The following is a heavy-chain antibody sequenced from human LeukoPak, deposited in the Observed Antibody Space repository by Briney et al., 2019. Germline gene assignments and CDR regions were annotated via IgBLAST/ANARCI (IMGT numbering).Heavy chain of an antibody. V-gene: IGHV4-61*08. Sequence: PSQTLSLTCTVSGGSISSGDYYWSWIRQPPGKGLEWIGYIYYSGSTNYNPSLKSRVTISVDTSKNQFSLKLSSVTAADTAVYYCARHGRSMAAVDYWGQGTLVTVSS. D-gene: IGHD2/OR15-2a*01. CDR2: IYYSGST. CDR3: ARHGRSMAAVDY. J-gene: IGHJ4*02. CDR1: GGSISSGDYY.